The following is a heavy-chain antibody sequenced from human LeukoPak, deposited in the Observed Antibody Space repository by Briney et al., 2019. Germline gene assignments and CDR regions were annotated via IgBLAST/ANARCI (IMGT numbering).Heavy chain of an antibody. CDR3: ARAQRSSSSRAMDY. D-gene: IGHD6-6*01. CDR2: IYSGGST. Sequence: GGSLRLSCAASGFTVSTNYMSWVRQAPGKGLEWVSVIYSGGSTYYADSVKGRFTISRDNSKNTLYLQMNSLRAEGTAVYYCARAQRSSSSRAMDYWGQGTLVTVSS. V-gene: IGHV3-53*01. CDR1: GFTVSTNY. J-gene: IGHJ4*02.